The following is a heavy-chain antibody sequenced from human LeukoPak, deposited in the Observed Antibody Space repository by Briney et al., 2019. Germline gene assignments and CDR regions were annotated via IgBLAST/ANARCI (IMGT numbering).Heavy chain of an antibody. CDR1: GFTFSSYE. V-gene: IGHV3-7*01. Sequence: PGGSLRLSCAASGFTFSSYEMNWVRQAPGKGLEWVANIKQDGSEKYYVDSVKGRFTISRDNAKNSLYLQMNSLRAEDTAVYYCARGGATVTTFLDWGQGTLVTVSS. J-gene: IGHJ4*02. CDR3: ARGGATVTTFLD. CDR2: IKQDGSEK. D-gene: IGHD4-17*01.